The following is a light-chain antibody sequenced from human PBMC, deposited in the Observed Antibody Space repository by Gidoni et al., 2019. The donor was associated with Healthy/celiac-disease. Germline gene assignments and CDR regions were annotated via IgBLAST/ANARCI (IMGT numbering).Light chain of an antibody. CDR1: QSISSW. Sequence: DIQRTQSPSTLSASVGDRVTITCRASQSISSWLAWYQQKPGKAPKLLIYDASSLESGVPSRFSGSGSGTEFTLTISSLQPDDFATYYCQQYHSYWTFGQGTKVEIK. V-gene: IGKV1-5*01. J-gene: IGKJ1*01. CDR3: QQYHSYWT. CDR2: DAS.